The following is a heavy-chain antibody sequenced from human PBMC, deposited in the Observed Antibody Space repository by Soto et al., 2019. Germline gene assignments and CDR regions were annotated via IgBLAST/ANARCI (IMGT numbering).Heavy chain of an antibody. Sequence: QVQLVQSGAEVKKPGSSVKVSCEDSGGTFSTYSMFWVRQAPGQGLEWMGRIIPMLGIRNYAQRFQDRVTITADKSTATAHMELSSLRSEDTALYYCTIGSWSGEVFEIWGQGTMVTVSS. J-gene: IGHJ3*02. D-gene: IGHD2-21*01. CDR3: TIGSWSGEVFEI. V-gene: IGHV1-69*02. CDR1: GGTFSTYS. CDR2: IIPMLGIR.